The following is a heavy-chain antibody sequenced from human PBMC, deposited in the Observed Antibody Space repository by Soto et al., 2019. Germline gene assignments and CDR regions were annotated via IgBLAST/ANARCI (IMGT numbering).Heavy chain of an antibody. CDR1: GGSITSSGYY. CDR2: TSNSRST. J-gene: IGHJ4*02. CDR3: ARGGGSTKVDY. D-gene: IGHD2-2*01. Sequence: QVQLQESGPGLVKPSQTLSLTCTVSGGSITSSGYYWSWIRQHPGEGLEWIGFTSNSRSTSYNPSLKSRVTISVDTSSNRFSPNLTSVTSSDTAIYYFARGGGSTKVDYGGQGTLVTVSP. V-gene: IGHV4-31*03.